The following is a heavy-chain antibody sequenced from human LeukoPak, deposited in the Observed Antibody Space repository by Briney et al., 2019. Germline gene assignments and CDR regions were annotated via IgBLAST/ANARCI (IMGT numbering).Heavy chain of an antibody. D-gene: IGHD6-13*01. CDR3: ARDPGIAAAGTVGYFDS. Sequence: ASVKVSCKTSGYTFTNYGISWVRQAPGQGLEWMGWISAYNGNTNYAQKLQGRVTMTTDTSTSTAYMELRSLRSDDTAVYYCARDPGIAAAGTVGYFDSWGQGILVTVSS. V-gene: IGHV1-18*01. J-gene: IGHJ4*02. CDR1: GYTFTNYG. CDR2: ISAYNGNT.